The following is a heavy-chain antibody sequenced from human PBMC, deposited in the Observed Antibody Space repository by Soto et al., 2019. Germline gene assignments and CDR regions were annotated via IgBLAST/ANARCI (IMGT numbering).Heavy chain of an antibody. J-gene: IGHJ6*02. CDR2: IIPIFGTA. CDR1: GGTFSSYA. D-gene: IGHD3-22*01. V-gene: IGHV1-69*13. CDR3: ARALYYYDSSGYYYGDYYYGMDV. Sequence: SVKVSCKASGGTFSSYAISWVRQAPGQGLEWMGGIIPIFGTANYAQKFQGRVTITADESTSTAYMELSSLRSEDTAVYYCARALYYYDSSGYYYGDYYYGMDVWGQRTTVTVSS.